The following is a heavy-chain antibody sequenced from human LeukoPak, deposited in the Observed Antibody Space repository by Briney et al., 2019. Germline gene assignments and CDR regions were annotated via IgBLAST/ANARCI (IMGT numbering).Heavy chain of an antibody. J-gene: IGHJ6*03. CDR1: GYTFTSYG. V-gene: IGHV1-18*01. Sequence: GSVKVSCKASGYTFTSYGISWVRRAPGQGLEWMGWISAYNGNTNYAQKLQGRVTMTTDTSTSTAYMELRSLRSDDTAVYYCARAPYGGNSGDYYYYYMDVWGKGTTVTVSS. CDR2: ISAYNGNT. CDR3: ARAPYGGNSGDYYYYYMDV. D-gene: IGHD4-23*01.